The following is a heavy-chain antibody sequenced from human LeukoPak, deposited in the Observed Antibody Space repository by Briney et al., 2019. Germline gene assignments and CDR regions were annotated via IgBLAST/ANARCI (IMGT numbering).Heavy chain of an antibody. J-gene: IGHJ6*03. D-gene: IGHD1-26*01. CDR3: ARDPYSGSYGNYYYYFMDV. Sequence: PGGSLRLSCGASGFTFSTYGMHWVRQAPGKGLEWVSSITSGSSYRFYADSVKGRFTISRDNAKNSLYLQMNSLRAEDTAVYYCARDPYSGSYGNYYYYFMDVWGKGTTVTISS. V-gene: IGHV3-21*01. CDR2: ITSGSSYR. CDR1: GFTFSTYG.